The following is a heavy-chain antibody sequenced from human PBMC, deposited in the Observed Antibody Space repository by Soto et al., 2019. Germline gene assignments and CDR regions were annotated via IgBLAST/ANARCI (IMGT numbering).Heavy chain of an antibody. D-gene: IGHD3-22*01. CDR2: IYYSGST. Sequence: QVQLQESGTGLVKPSQTLSLTCTVSGASISSGYHFWTWLRQPPGKGLEWIGYIYYSGSTYYNPSLTSRVAMSVDTTKNQFSLTLTSATAADTAVYYCAREEALIVVPTGEIAYSFDYWGQGTLITVSS. CDR3: AREEALIVVPTGEIAYSFDY. V-gene: IGHV4-30-4*01. J-gene: IGHJ4*02. CDR1: GASISSGYHF.